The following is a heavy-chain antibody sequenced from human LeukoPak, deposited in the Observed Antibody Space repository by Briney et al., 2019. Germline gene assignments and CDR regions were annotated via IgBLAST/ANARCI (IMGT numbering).Heavy chain of an antibody. CDR3: ARTEDSTRAYNWFDP. CDR2: ISSSSSYI. J-gene: IGHJ5*02. CDR1: GFTVGSNY. D-gene: IGHD2/OR15-2a*01. V-gene: IGHV3-21*01. Sequence: GGSLRLSCAASGFTVGSNYMSWVRQAPGKGLEWVSSISSSSSYIYYADSVKGRFTISRDNAKNSLYLQMNSLRAEDTAVYYCARTEDSTRAYNWFDPWGQGTLVTVSS.